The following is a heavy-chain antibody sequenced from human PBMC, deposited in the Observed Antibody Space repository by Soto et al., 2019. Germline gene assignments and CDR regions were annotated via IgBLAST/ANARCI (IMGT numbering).Heavy chain of an antibody. D-gene: IGHD3-22*01. CDR3: SRAPFDSSGYFAY. Sequence: QVQLVESGGGVVQPGRSLRLSCAASGFTFSRYSMHWVRQPPGKGLEWVAAISYDETNESYADSVKGRFTISRDNSKNTMFLQMNSLRTEDTAVYFCSRAPFDSSGYFAYWGQGTLVTVSS. CDR2: ISYDETNE. CDR1: GFTFSRYS. J-gene: IGHJ4*02. V-gene: IGHV3-30-3*01.